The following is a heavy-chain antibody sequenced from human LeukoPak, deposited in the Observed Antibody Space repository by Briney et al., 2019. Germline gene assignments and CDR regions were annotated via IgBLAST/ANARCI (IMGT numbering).Heavy chain of an antibody. CDR2: IKSTGDTT. CDR3: AKDRGQIYYNYYMDV. CDR1: GYTFTSYH. D-gene: IGHD3-10*01. Sequence: ASVKVSCKTSGYTFTSYHMHWVRQAPGQGREGVAIIKSTGDTTVYAQKFQGRVTVTRDTSTSTVYMDLSSLSSEDTAVYYCAKDRGQIYYNYYMDVWGKGTTVTVSS. V-gene: IGHV1-46*01. J-gene: IGHJ6*03.